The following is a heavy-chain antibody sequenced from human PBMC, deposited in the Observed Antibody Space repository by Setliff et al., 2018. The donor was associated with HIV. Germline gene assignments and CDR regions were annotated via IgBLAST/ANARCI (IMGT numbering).Heavy chain of an antibody. D-gene: IGHD1-20*01. Sequence: SETLSLTCAVSGSSISSGYFWGWVRQPPGKGLEWIANIHHSGNTYYNPSLKSRVTISVETSTNQFSLKLNSVTATDTAVYYCTREGPRITRTGGAFDTWGQGTMVTVSS. CDR1: GSSISSGYF. J-gene: IGHJ3*02. CDR2: IHHSGNT. CDR3: TREGPRITRTGGAFDT. V-gene: IGHV4-38-2*02.